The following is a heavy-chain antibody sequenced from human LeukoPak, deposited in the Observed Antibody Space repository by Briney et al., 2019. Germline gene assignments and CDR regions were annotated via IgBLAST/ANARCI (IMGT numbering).Heavy chain of an antibody. CDR3: ARWHCSGGSCYQFFDY. CDR1: GYTFTSYG. CDR2: ISAYNGNT. V-gene: IGHV1-18*01. Sequence: ASVKVSCKASGYTFTSYGISWVRQAPGQGLEWMGWISAYNGNTNYAQKLQGRVTMTTDTSTSTAYMELRSLRSDDTAVYYCARWHCSGGSCYQFFDYWGQGTLVTVSS. D-gene: IGHD2-15*01. J-gene: IGHJ4*02.